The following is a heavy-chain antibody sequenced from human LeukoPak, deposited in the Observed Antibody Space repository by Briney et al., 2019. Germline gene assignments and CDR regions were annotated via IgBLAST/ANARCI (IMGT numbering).Heavy chain of an antibody. CDR1: GGSISSYY. Sequence: PSETLSLTCTVSGGSISSYYWSWIRQPAGKGLEWIGRVYTTGSTNYTPSLKSRVTMSVDTSKNQFSLKLSSVTAADTAVYYCARGWIDGLDYWGQGTLVTVSP. D-gene: IGHD2-2*03. CDR2: VYTTGST. CDR3: ARGWIDGLDY. V-gene: IGHV4-4*07. J-gene: IGHJ4*02.